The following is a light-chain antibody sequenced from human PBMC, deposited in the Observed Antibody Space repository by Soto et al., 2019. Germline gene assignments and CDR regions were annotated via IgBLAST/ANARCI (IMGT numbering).Light chain of an antibody. J-gene: IGLJ1*01. V-gene: IGLV2-23*01. CDR2: EGS. Sequence: QSALTQPASVSGSPGQSITISCTGTSSDVGSYNLVSWYQHHPGKAPKLIIYEGSRRPSGVSNRSSGSKSGNTASLTISGLQAEDEADYHCCSYAGSSTYVFGTVTKVTVL. CDR1: SSDVGSYNL. CDR3: CSYAGSSTYV.